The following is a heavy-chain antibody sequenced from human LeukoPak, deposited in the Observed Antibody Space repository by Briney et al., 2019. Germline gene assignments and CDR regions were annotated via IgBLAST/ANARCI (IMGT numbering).Heavy chain of an antibody. CDR3: AKGSVSYCSSTSCYQNFDY. D-gene: IGHD2-2*01. CDR2: IWYDGSNK. V-gene: IGHV3-33*06. J-gene: IGHJ4*02. Sequence: GGSLRLSCAASGFTFSSYGMHWVRQAPGKGLEGVAVIWYDGSNKYYADSVKGRFTISRDNSKNTLYLQMNSLRAEDTAVYYCAKGSVSYCSSTSCYQNFDYWGQGTLVTVSS. CDR1: GFTFSSYG.